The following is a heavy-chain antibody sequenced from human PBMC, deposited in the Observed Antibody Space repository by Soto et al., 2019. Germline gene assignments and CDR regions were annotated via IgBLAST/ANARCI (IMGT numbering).Heavy chain of an antibody. D-gene: IGHD3-10*01. V-gene: IGHV3-53*04. CDR1: GFIVSSNY. CDR3: LRGRYGSQIH. CDR2: LYSGGAT. Sequence: EVRLVESGGGLVQPGGSLRLSCAASGFIVSSNYMTWVRQAPGKGLEWVSLLYSGGATHYAASVKGRFTISSHSSQNTLFIQMNSLRTEDTATYYCLRGRYGSQIHWGQGTKVTVSS. J-gene: IGHJ4*02.